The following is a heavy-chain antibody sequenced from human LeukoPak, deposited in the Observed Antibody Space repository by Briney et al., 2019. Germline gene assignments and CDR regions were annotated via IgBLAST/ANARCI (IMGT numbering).Heavy chain of an antibody. V-gene: IGHV3-23*01. CDR1: GFTFSLYD. CDR3: AKEPLMGSTSDDF. Sequence: GGSLRLSCAASGFTFSLYDMSWVRQAPGKGLEWVSGITYSGRSTYYTDSVKGRFTISRDNSKNTLDLHMLSLRAEDTAVYYCAKEPLMGSTSDDFWGQGTLVTVSS. J-gene: IGHJ4*02. D-gene: IGHD2-8*01. CDR2: ITYSGRST.